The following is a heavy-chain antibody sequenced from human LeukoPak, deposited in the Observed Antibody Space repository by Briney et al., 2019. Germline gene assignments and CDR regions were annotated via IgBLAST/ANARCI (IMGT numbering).Heavy chain of an antibody. V-gene: IGHV1-18*01. CDR2: ISAYNGNT. Sequence: VASVKVSCKASGYTFTSYGISWVRQAPGQGLEWMGWISAYNGNTNYAQKLQGRVTMTTDTSTSTAYMELRSLRSDGTAVYYCARDLLAYSSGWDFFDYWGQGTLVTVSS. CDR1: GYTFTSYG. J-gene: IGHJ4*02. D-gene: IGHD6-19*01. CDR3: ARDLLAYSSGWDFFDY.